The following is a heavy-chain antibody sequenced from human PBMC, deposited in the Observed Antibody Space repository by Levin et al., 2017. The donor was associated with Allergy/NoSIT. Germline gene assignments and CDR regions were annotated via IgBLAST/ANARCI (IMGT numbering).Heavy chain of an antibody. CDR1: GFTFSSYS. V-gene: IGHV3-48*01. D-gene: IGHD6-6*01. CDR2: ISSSSSTI. CDR3: ARGRPLSWVG. Sequence: GGSLRLSCAASGFTFSSYSMNWVRQAPGKGLEWISYISSSSSTIYYADSVKGRFTISRDYAKNSLYLQMNSLRAEDTAVYYCARGRPLSWVGWGQGILVTVSS. J-gene: IGHJ4*02.